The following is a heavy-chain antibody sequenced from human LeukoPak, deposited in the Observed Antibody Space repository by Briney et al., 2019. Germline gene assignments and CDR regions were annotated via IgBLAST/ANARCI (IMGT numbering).Heavy chain of an antibody. J-gene: IGHJ4*02. V-gene: IGHV3-30*04. D-gene: IGHD5-12*01. CDR3: AGGDPYRGYVYPGV. CDR1: GFTFSTYA. CDR2: ISYDGSKK. Sequence: PGGSLRLSCAASGFTFSTYAMHWVRQAPGKGLEWVTIISYDGSKKYYADSVRGRFTISRDNSKNTLYLQMNSLRLEDTSLYYCAGGDPYRGYVYPGVWGQGTLVTVSS.